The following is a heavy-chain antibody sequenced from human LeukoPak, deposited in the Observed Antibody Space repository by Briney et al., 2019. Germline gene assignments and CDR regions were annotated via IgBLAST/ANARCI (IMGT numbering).Heavy chain of an antibody. D-gene: IGHD3-10*02. J-gene: IGHJ3*02. Sequence: SETLSLTCTVSGGSISSTNYHWSWIRQPAGKGLEWIGRIHTSGANTYNPSLKSRVTMSVDTSKNQFSLQLNSVTAADTAIYYCARLAWPDVLGAFEIWGQGTMFTVSS. V-gene: IGHV4-61*02. CDR2: IHTSGAN. CDR1: GGSISSTNYH. CDR3: ARLAWPDVLGAFEI.